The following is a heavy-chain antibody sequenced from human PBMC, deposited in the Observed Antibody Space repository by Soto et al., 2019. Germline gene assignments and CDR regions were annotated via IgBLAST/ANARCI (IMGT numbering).Heavy chain of an antibody. V-gene: IGHV1-3*01. Sequence: ASVKVSCKASGYTFTNYAMHWVRQAPGQRLEWMGWINADNGNTNYAQKFQGRVTITTDTSTSTAYMELRSLRSDDTAVYYCARDSPPPREWGQGTLVTVSS. CDR1: GYTFTNYA. J-gene: IGHJ4*02. CDR3: ARDSPPPRE. CDR2: INADNGNT.